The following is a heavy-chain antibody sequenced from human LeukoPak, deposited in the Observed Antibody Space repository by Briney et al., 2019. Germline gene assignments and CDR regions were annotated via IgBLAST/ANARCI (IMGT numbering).Heavy chain of an antibody. Sequence: GGSLRLSCAASGFTFSNYAMRWVRQAPGKGLEWVSCISGSVNSTYYADSVKGRFTISRDNSKNTLYLQMNSRRAEDTAVYFWARRSGVAVAGAFDYWGQGTLVTVSS. CDR3: ARRSGVAVAGAFDY. D-gene: IGHD6-19*01. CDR1: GFTFSNYA. CDR2: ISGSVNST. J-gene: IGHJ4*02. V-gene: IGHV3-23*01.